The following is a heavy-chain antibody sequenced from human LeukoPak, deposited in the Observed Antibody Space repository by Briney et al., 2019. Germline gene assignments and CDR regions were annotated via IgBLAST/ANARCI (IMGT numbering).Heavy chain of an antibody. CDR2: IRSKANSYAT. D-gene: IGHD3-22*01. V-gene: IGHV3-73*01. Sequence: GGSLRLSCAASGFTFSGSAMHWVRQASGKGLEWVGRIRSKANSYATAYAASVKGRFTISRDDSKNTAYLQMNSLKTEDTAVYYCTTPGMDYYDSSGGDYWGQGTLVTVSS. CDR3: TTPGMDYYDSSGGDY. J-gene: IGHJ4*02. CDR1: GFTFSGSA.